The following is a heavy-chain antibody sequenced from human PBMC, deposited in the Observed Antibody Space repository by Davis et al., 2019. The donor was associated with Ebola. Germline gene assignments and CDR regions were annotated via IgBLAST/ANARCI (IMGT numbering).Heavy chain of an antibody. CDR1: GYSFTSYW. CDR3: ARHPWDIVVVPAAEGSFDP. D-gene: IGHD2-2*01. V-gene: IGHV5-10-1*01. Sequence: GESLKISCKGSGYSFTSYWINWVRQMPGKGLEWMGRIDPSDSYTKYSPSFQGHVTISADKSISTAYLQWSSLKASDTAMYYCARHPWDIVVVPAAEGSFDPWGQGTLVTVSS. CDR2: IDPSDSYT. J-gene: IGHJ5*02.